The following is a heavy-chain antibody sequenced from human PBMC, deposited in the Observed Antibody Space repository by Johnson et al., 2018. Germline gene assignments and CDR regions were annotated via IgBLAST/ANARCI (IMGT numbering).Heavy chain of an antibody. J-gene: IGHJ6*02. Sequence: QVQLVQSGAEVKKPGSSVKVSCKASGGTFSSDAISWVRQAPGQGLEWMGGINPIFDSAHYAQKFQGRVTITAYGSTTTAYMELSSLGSDDPAVYYCARGVCSSSFGYYYDYALHVWGQGTTVTVSS. CDR2: INPIFDSA. CDR1: GGTFSSDA. V-gene: IGHV1-69*12. D-gene: IGHD6-6*01. CDR3: ARGVCSSSFGYYYDYALHV.